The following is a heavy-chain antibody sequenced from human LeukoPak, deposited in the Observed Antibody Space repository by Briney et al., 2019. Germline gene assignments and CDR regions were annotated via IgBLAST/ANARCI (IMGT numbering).Heavy chain of an antibody. CDR1: GGSISSGDYY. Sequence: SQTLSLTCTVSGGSISSGDYYWSWIRQPPGKGLEWIGYIYYRGSTYYNSSLKSRVIISVDTSKNQFSLKLNSVTAADTAVYYCARGYCTSTSCYGFDYWGQGTLVTVSS. CDR3: ARGYCTSTSCYGFDY. V-gene: IGHV4-30-4*08. D-gene: IGHD2-2*01. J-gene: IGHJ4*02. CDR2: IYYRGST.